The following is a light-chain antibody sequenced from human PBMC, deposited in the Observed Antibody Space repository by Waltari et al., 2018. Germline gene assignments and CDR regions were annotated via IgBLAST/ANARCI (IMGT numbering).Light chain of an antibody. V-gene: IGLV3-21*02. CDR2: GDK. Sequence: SYVLTQPPSVSVAPGQTAKITCDEENIARQGVQWYQLKPGQAPILIVFGDKNRPSGIPARFSGSNSGNTATLTITRVEAGDEADYYCQLWDPKSDDPVFGGGTKLTVL. J-gene: IGLJ3*02. CDR1: NIARQG. CDR3: QLWDPKSDDPV.